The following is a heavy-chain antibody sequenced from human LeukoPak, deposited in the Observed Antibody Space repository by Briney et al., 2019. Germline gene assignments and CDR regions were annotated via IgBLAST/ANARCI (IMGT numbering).Heavy chain of an antibody. Sequence: PSETLSLTCTVSGGSITSSSFHWGWIRQPPGKGLEWIGSIYYSGSTYYNPSLKSRVTISVDTSKNQFSLKLSSATAADTAVYYCARRGVVATIDYWGQGTLVTVSS. CDR2: IYYSGST. D-gene: IGHD5-12*01. V-gene: IGHV4-39*01. J-gene: IGHJ4*02. CDR3: ARRGVVATIDY. CDR1: GGSITSSSFH.